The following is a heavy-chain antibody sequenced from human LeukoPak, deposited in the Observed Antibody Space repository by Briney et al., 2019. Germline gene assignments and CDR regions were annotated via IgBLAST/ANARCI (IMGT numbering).Heavy chain of an antibody. CDR2: INHSGST. D-gene: IGHD3-10*01. CDR3: ARGVDGGDFDP. Sequence: SSETLSLTCAVYGGSFSGYYWSWIRQPPGKGLEWIGEINHSGSTNYNPSLKSRVTISVDTSKNQFSLKLSSVTAADTAVYYCARGVDGGDFDPWGQGTLVTVSS. J-gene: IGHJ5*02. V-gene: IGHV4-34*01. CDR1: GGSFSGYY.